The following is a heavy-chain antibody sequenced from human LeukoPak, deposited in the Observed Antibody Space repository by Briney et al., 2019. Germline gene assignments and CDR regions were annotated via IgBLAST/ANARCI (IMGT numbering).Heavy chain of an antibody. D-gene: IGHD3-22*01. V-gene: IGHV4-39*07. CDR1: GASIISDTYY. CDR3: ARGAQWLDY. Sequence: PSETLSLTCTVSGASIISDTYYWGWIRQPPGKGLEWIGSIYYSGSTYYSPSLKSRVTMSVDTSTNQFSLKLSSVTAADTAVYYCARGAQWLDYWGQGTLVTVSS. J-gene: IGHJ4*02. CDR2: IYYSGST.